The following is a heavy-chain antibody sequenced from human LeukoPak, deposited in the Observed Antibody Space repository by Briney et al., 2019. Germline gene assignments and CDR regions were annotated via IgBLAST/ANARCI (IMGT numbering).Heavy chain of an antibody. D-gene: IGHD3-22*01. V-gene: IGHV3-11*01. CDR1: GFTFSDYY. Sequence: PGGSLRLSCAASGFTFSDYYMSWIRQAPGKGLEWVSYISSSGSTIYYADSVKGRFTISRDNAKNSLYLQMNSLRAEDTAVYYCARDLHYYDSSGPGNPWGQGTLVTVSS. CDR2: ISSSGSTI. CDR3: ARDLHYYDSSGPGNP. J-gene: IGHJ5*02.